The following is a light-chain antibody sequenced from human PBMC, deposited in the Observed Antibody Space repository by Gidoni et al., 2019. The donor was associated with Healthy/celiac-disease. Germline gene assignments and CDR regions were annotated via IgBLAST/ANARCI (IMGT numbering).Light chain of an antibody. CDR2: DAS. CDR3: QQRSNGA. CDR1: QSVSSY. J-gene: IGKJ4*01. Sequence: EIVLTQSPATLSLSPGERATLSCRASQSVSSYLAWYQQKPGQAPRLLIYDASNRATGIPARFSGSGSGTDFTLTISSLEPEDFAVYYCQQRSNGAFXGXTKVEIK. V-gene: IGKV3-11*01.